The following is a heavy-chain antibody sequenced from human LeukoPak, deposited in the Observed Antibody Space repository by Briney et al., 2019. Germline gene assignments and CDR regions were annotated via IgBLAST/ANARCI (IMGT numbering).Heavy chain of an antibody. D-gene: IGHD5-18*01. CDR2: IYHSGST. Sequence: SETLSLTCDVSGYSISSGSYWGWIRQPPGKGLEWIGSIYHSGSTYYEPSLKSRVTISVDTSKNQFSLNLKSVTAADTATYYCAVKRAYTFWFADWGQGTLVTVSS. J-gene: IGHJ4*02. CDR1: GYSISSGSY. V-gene: IGHV4-38-2*01. CDR3: AVKRAYTFWFAD.